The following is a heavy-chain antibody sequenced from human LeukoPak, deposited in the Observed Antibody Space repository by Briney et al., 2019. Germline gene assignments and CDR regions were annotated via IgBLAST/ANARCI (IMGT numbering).Heavy chain of an antibody. J-gene: IGHJ4*02. Sequence: GGSLRLSCAASGFTFDDYGMSWVRQAPEKGLEWVSGINWNGGSTGYADSVKGRFTISRDNAKNSLYLQMNSLRAEDTALYYCARGGDRGYYDSSGYYYGEEALFDYWGQGTLVTVSS. D-gene: IGHD3-22*01. CDR3: ARGGDRGYYDSSGYYYGEEALFDY. CDR2: INWNGGST. V-gene: IGHV3-20*04. CDR1: GFTFDDYG.